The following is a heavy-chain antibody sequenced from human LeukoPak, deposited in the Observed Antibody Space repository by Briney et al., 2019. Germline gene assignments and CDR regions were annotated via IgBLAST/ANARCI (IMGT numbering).Heavy chain of an antibody. J-gene: IGHJ5*02. V-gene: IGHV4-31*03. CDR3: AGVFRGDPRGIDP. CDR1: GGSISSGGYY. CDR2: IYYSGST. Sequence: PSETLSLTCTVSGGSISSGGYYWSWIRQHPGKGLEWIGYIYYSGSTYYNPSLKSRVTISVDTSKNQFSLKLSSVTAADTAVYYCAGVFRGDPRGIDPWGQGTLVTVSS. D-gene: IGHD2-21*01.